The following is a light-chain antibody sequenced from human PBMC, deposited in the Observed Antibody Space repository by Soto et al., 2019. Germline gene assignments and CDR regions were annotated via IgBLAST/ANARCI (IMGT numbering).Light chain of an antibody. J-gene: IGLJ1*01. CDR1: SGDVGGYNY. CDR3: CSYAGSYNYV. V-gene: IGLV2-11*01. CDR2: DVS. Sequence: QSPLTQPRSLSGSPGQSVTISCTGTSGDVGGYNYVSWYQQHPGKAPKLMIYDVSKRPSGVPDRFSGSKSGNTASLTISGLQAEDEADYYCCSYAGSYNYVFGTGTKVTVL.